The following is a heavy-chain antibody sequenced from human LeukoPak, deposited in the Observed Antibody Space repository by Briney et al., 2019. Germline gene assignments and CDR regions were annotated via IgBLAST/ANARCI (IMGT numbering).Heavy chain of an antibody. CDR1: GGSISSSSYY. CDR2: IYYSGST. J-gene: IGHJ5*02. D-gene: IGHD1-26*01. Sequence: PSETLSLTCTVSGGSISSSSYYWGWIRQPPGKGLEWIGSIYYSGSTYYNPSLKSRVTISVDTSKNQFSLKLSSVTAADTAVYYCARLWGWELLKRPGGYNWFDPWGQGTLVTVSS. CDR3: ARLWGWELLKRPGGYNWFDP. V-gene: IGHV4-39*01.